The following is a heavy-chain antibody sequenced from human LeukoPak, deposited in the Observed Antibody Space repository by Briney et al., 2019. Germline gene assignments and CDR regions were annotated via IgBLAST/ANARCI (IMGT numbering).Heavy chain of an antibody. CDR2: ISGSGAST. J-gene: IGHJ4*02. CDR3: AKAALRYQLLSSLDY. CDR1: GFTFSSYA. V-gene: IGHV3-23*01. Sequence: QPGRSLRLSCAASGFTFSSYAMNWARQAPGKGLEWVSAISGSGASTYYADSVKGRFTISRDNSKNTLYLQMNSLRAEDTAIYYCAKAALRYQLLSSLDYWGQGTLVTVSS. D-gene: IGHD2-2*01.